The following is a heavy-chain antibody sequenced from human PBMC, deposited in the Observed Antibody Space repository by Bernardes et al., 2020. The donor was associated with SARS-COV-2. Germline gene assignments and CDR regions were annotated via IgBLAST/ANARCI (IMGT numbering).Heavy chain of an antibody. V-gene: IGHV1-46*01. CDR2: INPSGGST. J-gene: IGHJ6*02. CDR3: ARDPTTTTDSGSLYYYYYGMDV. Sequence: ASMKVSCKASGYTFTSYYMHWVRQAPGQGLEWMGIINPSGGSTSYAQKFQGRVTMTRDTSTSTVYMELSSLRSEDTAVYYCARDPTTTTDSGSLYYYYYGMDVWGQGTTVTVSS. D-gene: IGHD1-26*01. CDR1: GYTFTSYY.